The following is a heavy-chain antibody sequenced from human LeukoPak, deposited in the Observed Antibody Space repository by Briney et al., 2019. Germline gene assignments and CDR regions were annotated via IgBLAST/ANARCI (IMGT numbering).Heavy chain of an antibody. D-gene: IGHD1-26*01. J-gene: IGHJ4*02. CDR2: ITSNGKSV. CDR1: GFTFSDYY. Sequence: PGGSLRLSCAASGFTFSDYYMGWIRQAPGKGLEWVSYITSNGKSVYYAASVKGRFTISRDNAKNSLYLQVNSLTAEDTAVYYCARVASPWDDYWGQGTLVTVSS. CDR3: ARVASPWDDY. V-gene: IGHV3-11*04.